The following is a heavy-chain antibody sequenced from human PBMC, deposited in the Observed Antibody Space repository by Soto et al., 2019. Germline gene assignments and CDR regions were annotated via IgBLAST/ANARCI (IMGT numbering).Heavy chain of an antibody. V-gene: IGHV3-48*02. J-gene: IGHJ5*02. CDR3: ARDLNWAFDH. CDR1: GFPFSSNS. D-gene: IGHD1-1*01. CDR2: ITGSGTTT. Sequence: GSLRLSCAASGFPFSSNSVNWVRQAPGKGLEWVSYITGSGTTTRYADSVKGRFTLPRDNAKNSLFLDMNSLTDEDTAVYYCARDLNWAFDHWGRGTLVTVSS.